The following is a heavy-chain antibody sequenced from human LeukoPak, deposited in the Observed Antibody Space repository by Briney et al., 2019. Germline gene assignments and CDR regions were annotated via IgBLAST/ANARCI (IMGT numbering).Heavy chain of an antibody. J-gene: IGHJ4*02. CDR3: AGDRYNWNYFDY. CDR1: GFTFSSCW. CDR2: INSDGSTT. D-gene: IGHD1-20*01. Sequence: GGSLRLSCAASGFTFSSCWMHWVRQAPGKGLVWVSRINSDGSTTNYADSVKGRFTISRDNAKNTLYLQMNSLRAEDTAVYYCAGDRYNWNYFDYWGQGAPVTVSS. V-gene: IGHV3-74*01.